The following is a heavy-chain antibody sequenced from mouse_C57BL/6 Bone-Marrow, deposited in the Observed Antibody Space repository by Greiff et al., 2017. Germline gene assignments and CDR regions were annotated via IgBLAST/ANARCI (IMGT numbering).Heavy chain of an antibody. V-gene: IGHV1-69*01. D-gene: IGHD1-1*01. Sequence: VQLQQPGAELVMPGASVKLSCKASGYTFTSYWMHWVKQRPGQGLEWIGEIDPSDSYTNYNQKFKGKATLTVDKSSSTAYMQLSSLTSEDSAVYYCARSLDYYGSSTGAYWGQGTLVTVSA. CDR2: IDPSDSYT. CDR3: ARSLDYYGSSTGAY. J-gene: IGHJ3*01. CDR1: GYTFTSYW.